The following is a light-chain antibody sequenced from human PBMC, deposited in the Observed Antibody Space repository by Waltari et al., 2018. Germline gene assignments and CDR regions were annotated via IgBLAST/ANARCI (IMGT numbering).Light chain of an antibody. CDR1: SGYLATTY. CDR3: QSYDSNTVI. Sequence: FMLTQPHSVSASPGEPFTISCTGSSGYLATTYVQCYQQRPGRAPTTMIYNDDPRPSGVPDRFSGSIDSSSNTASLTISGLKTEDEADYYCQSYDSNTVIFGGGTKLTVL. CDR2: NDD. J-gene: IGLJ2*01. V-gene: IGLV6-57*02.